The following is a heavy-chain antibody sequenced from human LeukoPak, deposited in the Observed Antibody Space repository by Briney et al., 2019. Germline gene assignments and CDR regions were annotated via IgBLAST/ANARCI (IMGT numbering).Heavy chain of an antibody. CDR1: GDSISSGDYY. V-gene: IGHV4-61*02. Sequence: SETLSLTCTVSGDSISSGDYYWSWIRQPAGKGLEWIGRISSSGSTNYNPSLKSRVTISVDTSKNQFSLKLSSVTAADTAVYYCARGGRDGYNYLFDYWGQGTLVTVSS. CDR3: ARGGRDGYNYLFDY. J-gene: IGHJ4*02. D-gene: IGHD5-24*01. CDR2: ISSSGST.